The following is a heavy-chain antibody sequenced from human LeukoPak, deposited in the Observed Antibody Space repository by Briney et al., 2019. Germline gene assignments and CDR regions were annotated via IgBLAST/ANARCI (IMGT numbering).Heavy chain of an antibody. CDR1: GHTFTGYY. J-gene: IGHJ6*03. Sequence: ASVRVSCKASGHTFTGYYMHWVRQAPGQGLEWMGGIIPIFGTANYAQKFQGRVTITADESTSTAYMELSSLRSEDTAVYYCAISSDYDILAYYYYYMDVWGKGTTVTISS. CDR3: AISSDYDILAYYYYYMDV. CDR2: IIPIFGTA. V-gene: IGHV1-69*13. D-gene: IGHD3-9*01.